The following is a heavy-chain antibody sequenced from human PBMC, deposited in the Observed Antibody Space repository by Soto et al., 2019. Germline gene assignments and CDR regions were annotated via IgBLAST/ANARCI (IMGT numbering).Heavy chain of an antibody. CDR2: INTGAST. J-gene: IGHJ4*02. V-gene: IGHV3-23*01. CDR3: AKDVFTYGSSPFDY. Sequence: GSLRLSCAASGFTFSSYAMSWVRQAPGKGLEWVSSINTGASTYYADSVKGRFTISRDNSKSTLFLQMSRLRAEDTAVYYCAKDVFTYGSSPFDYWGQGTLVTVSS. D-gene: IGHD3-10*01. CDR1: GFTFSSYA.